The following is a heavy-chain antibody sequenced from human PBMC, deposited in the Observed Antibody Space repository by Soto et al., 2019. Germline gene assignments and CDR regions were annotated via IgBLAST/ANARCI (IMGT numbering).Heavy chain of an antibody. V-gene: IGHV3-33*01. CDR1: GFTFSSYG. D-gene: IGHD3-10*01. J-gene: IGHJ4*02. CDR2: IWYDGSNK. CDR3: ARDRGVYSDH. Sequence: QVQLVESGVGVVQPGRSLRLSCAASGFTFSSYGMYWVLQDPGKGLEWVAVIWYDGSNKYYADSVKGRFTISRDNSKNTLYLQMNSLRAEDTAVYYCARDRGVYSDHWGQGTLVTVSS.